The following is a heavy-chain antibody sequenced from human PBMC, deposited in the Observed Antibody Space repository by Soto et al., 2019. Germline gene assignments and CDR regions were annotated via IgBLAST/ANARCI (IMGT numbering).Heavy chain of an antibody. J-gene: IGHJ2*01. Sequence: QVQLVQSGAEEKKPGASVRVSCKASGYSFTSYAMHWVRQAPGQRLEWMGWINAGNGNTKYSQKFQGRVTITRDTSASTAYMELSSLTSEDTALYYCARDLSGYFDLWGRGTLVLVSS. V-gene: IGHV1-3*05. CDR1: GYSFTSYA. CDR2: INAGNGNT. CDR3: ARDLSGYFDL.